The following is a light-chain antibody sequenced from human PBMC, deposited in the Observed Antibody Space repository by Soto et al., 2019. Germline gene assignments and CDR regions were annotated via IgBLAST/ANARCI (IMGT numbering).Light chain of an antibody. CDR3: QQRSNG. Sequence: EIVLKQSPDTLSLSPGERAILTCRASQSVGTYLVWNQHKPGQAPRLLIYGASNTATGIPARFSGSGSGTDFTLTTISLEPDDVAVYYCQQRSNGFGQVTKLDIK. J-gene: IGKJ2*01. CDR1: QSVGTY. CDR2: GAS. V-gene: IGKV3-11*01.